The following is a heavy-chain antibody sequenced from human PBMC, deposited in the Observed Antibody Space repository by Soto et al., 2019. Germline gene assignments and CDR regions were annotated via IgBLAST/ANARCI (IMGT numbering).Heavy chain of an antibody. Sequence: QVQLVESGGGVVQPGRSLRLSCAASGFTFSSYGMHWVRQAPGKGLEWVAVIWYDGSNKYYADSVKGRFTISRDNSKNTLYLQMNSLRAEDTAVYYCAREGIAVAGTYYYYGMDVWGQETTVTVSS. V-gene: IGHV3-33*01. D-gene: IGHD6-19*01. CDR3: AREGIAVAGTYYYYGMDV. CDR1: GFTFSSYG. J-gene: IGHJ6*02. CDR2: IWYDGSNK.